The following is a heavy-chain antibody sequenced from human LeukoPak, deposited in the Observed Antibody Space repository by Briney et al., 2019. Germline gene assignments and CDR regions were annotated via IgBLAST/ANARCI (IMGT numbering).Heavy chain of an antibody. Sequence: SVKVSCKASGGTFSSYTISWVRQAPGQGLEWMGRIIPMLGKANNAQKFQGRVTITADKSTSTAYMELSSLRSEDTAVYYCARDLAGAVDYWGQGTLVTVSS. CDR3: ARDLAGAVDY. J-gene: IGHJ4*02. V-gene: IGHV1-69*08. CDR1: GGTFSSYT. D-gene: IGHD1-26*01. CDR2: IIPMLGKA.